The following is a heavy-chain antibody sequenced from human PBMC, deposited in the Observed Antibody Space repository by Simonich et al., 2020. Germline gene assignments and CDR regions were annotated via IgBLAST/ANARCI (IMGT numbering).Heavy chain of an antibody. CDR3: ATDTYSSSWYGGGVY. CDR2: VDPEDGEK. D-gene: IGHD6-13*01. Sequence: EVQLVQSGAEVKKPGATVKISCKVSGYTFTDYYMHWVQQAPGKGLEWMGFVDPEDGEKIYAGKFQGRVTITADTSTDTAYMELSSLRSEDTAVYYCATDTYSSSWYGGGVYWGQGTLVTVSS. CDR1: GYTFTDYY. V-gene: IGHV1-69-2*01. J-gene: IGHJ4*02.